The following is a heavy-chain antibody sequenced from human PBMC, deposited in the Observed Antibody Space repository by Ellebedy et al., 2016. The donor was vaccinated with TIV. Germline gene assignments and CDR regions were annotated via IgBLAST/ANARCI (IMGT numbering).Heavy chain of an antibody. J-gene: IGHJ4*02. V-gene: IGHV1-69*13. CDR1: GGTSNRFA. D-gene: IGHD2-15*01. Sequence: AASVKVSCKVSGGTSNRFAINWVRQSPGQGLEWMGGITPMSVTPKYAQKFQGRVTFTADESTGTVYMELSTLISDHTAVYYWARSQGWWGEGTTILDYWGQGTLVTVSS. CDR3: ARSQGWWGEGTTILDY. CDR2: ITPMSVTP.